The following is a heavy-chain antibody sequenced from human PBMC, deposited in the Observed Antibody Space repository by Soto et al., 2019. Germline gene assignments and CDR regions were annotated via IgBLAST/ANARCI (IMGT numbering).Heavy chain of an antibody. Sequence: QSTLKESGPTLVKPTQTLTLTCTFPGFSFSSIGEGVGWIRQAPGKALEWLALIYWDDDKRYSPSLKSRLTITKDTSKNQVVLIMTNMDPVDTATYYCVQSRCGGDCLQSYSSHSYYGLDVWGQGTTVTVSS. D-gene: IGHD2-21*02. V-gene: IGHV2-5*02. CDR2: IYWDDDK. CDR3: VQSRCGGDCLQSYSSHSYYGLDV. J-gene: IGHJ6*02. CDR1: GFSFSSIGEG.